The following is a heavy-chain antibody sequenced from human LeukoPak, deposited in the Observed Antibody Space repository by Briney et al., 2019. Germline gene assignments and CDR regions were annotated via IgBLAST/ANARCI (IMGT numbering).Heavy chain of an antibody. CDR2: TYYRSKWYN. CDR3: ARDPSGSYYSAFDI. CDR1: GDSVSSNSAA. D-gene: IGHD1-26*01. Sequence: SQTLSLTCAISGDSVSSNSAAWNWIRQSPSRGLEWLGRTYYRSKWYNEYAVSVKSRMTIHPDTSKNQFSLKLSSVTAADTAVYYRARDPSGSYYSAFDIWGQGTMVTVSS. V-gene: IGHV6-1*01. J-gene: IGHJ3*02.